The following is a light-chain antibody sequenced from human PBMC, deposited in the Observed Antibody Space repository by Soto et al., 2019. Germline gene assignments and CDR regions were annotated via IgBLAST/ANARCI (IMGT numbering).Light chain of an antibody. J-gene: IGLJ2*01. V-gene: IGLV1-40*01. Sequence: QSVLTQPPSVSGAPGQRVTISCTGSSSNIGAGYDVHWYQQLPGTAPKLLIFGNSNQPSGVPDRFSGSKSRTSASLAITGLQAEDEADYYCQSYDSNLLVFGGGTKLTVL. CDR2: GNS. CDR3: QSYDSNLLV. CDR1: SSNIGAGYD.